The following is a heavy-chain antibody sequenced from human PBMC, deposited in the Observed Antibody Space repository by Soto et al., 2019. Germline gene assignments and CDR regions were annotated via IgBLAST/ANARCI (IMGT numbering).Heavy chain of an antibody. J-gene: IGHJ4*02. D-gene: IGHD3-3*01. Sequence: SSETLSLTCAVYGGSFSGYYWSWIRQPPGKGLEWIGEINHSGSTNYNPSLKSRVTISVDTSKNQFSLKLSSVTAADTTVYYCARDNYDFWSGYSPFDYWGQGTMVTVSS. V-gene: IGHV4-34*01. CDR1: GGSFSGYY. CDR3: ARDNYDFWSGYSPFDY. CDR2: INHSGST.